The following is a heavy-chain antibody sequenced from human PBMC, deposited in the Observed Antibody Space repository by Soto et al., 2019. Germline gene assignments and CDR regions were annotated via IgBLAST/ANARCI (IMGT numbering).Heavy chain of an antibody. CDR2: INPSGGST. J-gene: IGHJ5*02. Sequence: ASVKVSCKASGYTFTSYYMHWVRQAPGQGLEWMGIINPSGGSTSYAQKFQGRVTMTRDTSTSTVYMELSSLRSEDTAVYYCAIESQNTIFGTGGFDPWGQGTLVTVSS. CDR1: GYTFTSYY. V-gene: IGHV1-46*01. D-gene: IGHD3-3*01. CDR3: AIESQNTIFGTGGFDP.